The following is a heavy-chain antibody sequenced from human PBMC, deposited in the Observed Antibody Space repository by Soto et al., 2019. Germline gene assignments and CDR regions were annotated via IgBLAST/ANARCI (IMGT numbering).Heavy chain of an antibody. CDR3: ARGLKKWLVEAFDI. CDR2: TYYRSKWYN. Sequence: SQTLSLTCAISGYSVSSNSAAWNWIRQSPSRGLEWLGRTYYRSKWYNDYAVSVKSRITINPDTSKNQFSLQLNSVTPEDTAVYYCARGLKKWLVEAFDILGQGTMVTVSS. V-gene: IGHV6-1*01. J-gene: IGHJ3*02. D-gene: IGHD6-19*01. CDR1: GYSVSSNSAA.